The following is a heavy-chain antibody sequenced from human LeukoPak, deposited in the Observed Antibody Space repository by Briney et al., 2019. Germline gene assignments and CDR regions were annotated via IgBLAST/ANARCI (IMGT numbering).Heavy chain of an antibody. J-gene: IGHJ5*02. V-gene: IGHV3-21*01. Sequence: GGSLRLSCAASGFTFSSYSMNWVRQAPGKGLEWVSSISSSSSYIYYADSVKGRFTISRDNAKNSLYLQMNSLRAEDTAVYYCARDCRMGAPGIAAATTFPWGQGTLVTVSS. CDR1: GFTFSSYS. CDR3: ARDCRMGAPGIAAATTFP. D-gene: IGHD6-13*01. CDR2: ISSSSSYI.